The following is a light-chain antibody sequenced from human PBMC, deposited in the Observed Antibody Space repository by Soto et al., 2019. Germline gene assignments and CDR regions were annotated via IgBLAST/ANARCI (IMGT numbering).Light chain of an antibody. CDR2: GAS. CDR1: QSVSSY. V-gene: IGKV3-20*01. Sequence: EIVLTQSPATLSFSPGERATLSCRASQSVSSYLAWYQQEPGQAPRLLIYGASSRAAGIPDRFSGSGSGTDFTLTISRLEPEDFAVYHCQQYGSSPTFGQGTKVDIK. CDR3: QQYGSSPT. J-gene: IGKJ1*01.